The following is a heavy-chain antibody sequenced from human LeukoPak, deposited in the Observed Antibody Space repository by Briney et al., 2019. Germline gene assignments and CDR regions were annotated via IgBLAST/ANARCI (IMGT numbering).Heavy chain of an antibody. CDR1: GFTFSSYN. D-gene: IGHD6-6*01. J-gene: IGHJ4*02. CDR3: AREYSSSSDFDY. CDR2: ISSSSYI. V-gene: IGHV3-21*01. Sequence: GGSLRLSCAASGFTFSSYNMNWVRQAPGKGLEWVPSISSSSYIYYADSVKGRFTISRDNAKNSLYLQMNSLRAEGTAVYYCAREYSSSSDFDYWGQGTLVTVSS.